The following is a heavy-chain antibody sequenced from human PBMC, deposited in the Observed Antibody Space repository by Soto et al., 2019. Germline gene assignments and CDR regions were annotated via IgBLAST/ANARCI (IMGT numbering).Heavy chain of an antibody. V-gene: IGHV1-8*01. CDR1: GYTFTSYD. CDR2: MNPNSGNT. D-gene: IGHD2-15*01. J-gene: IGHJ4*02. Sequence: GASVKVSCKASGYTFTSYDITWVRQATGQGLEWVGWMNPNSGNTGYAQKFQGRVTITRDTSASTAYMELSSLRSEDTAVYYCARDLGGWPDYWGQGTLVTVSS. CDR3: ARDLGGWPDY.